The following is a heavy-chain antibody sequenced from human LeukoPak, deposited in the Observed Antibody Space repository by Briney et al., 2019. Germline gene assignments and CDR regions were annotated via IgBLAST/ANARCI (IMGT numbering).Heavy chain of an antibody. Sequence: GASVKVSCKASGYTFTSYYMHWVRQAPGQGLEWMGWINPNSGGTNYAQKFQGRVTMTRDTSISTAYMELSRLRSDDTAVDYCAREWDMGGYYYYGMDVWGQGTTVTVSS. CDR2: INPNSGGT. J-gene: IGHJ6*02. D-gene: IGHD1-26*01. CDR3: AREWDMGGYYYYGMDV. CDR1: GYTFTSYY. V-gene: IGHV1-2*02.